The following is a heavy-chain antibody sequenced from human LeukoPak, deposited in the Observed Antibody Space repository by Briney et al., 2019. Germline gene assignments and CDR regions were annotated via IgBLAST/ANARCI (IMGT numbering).Heavy chain of an antibody. D-gene: IGHD5-12*01. Sequence: PSETLSLTCSVSGYFISNGYYWGWMRQPPGKGLEWIGSIYHSGSTYYNPSLKSRSTISVDTSKNQFSLKLKSVTAADTAVYYCARAALRTPLTYFDYWGQGTLVTVSS. CDR1: GYFISNGYY. CDR3: ARAALRTPLTYFDY. CDR2: IYHSGST. J-gene: IGHJ4*02. V-gene: IGHV4-38-2*02.